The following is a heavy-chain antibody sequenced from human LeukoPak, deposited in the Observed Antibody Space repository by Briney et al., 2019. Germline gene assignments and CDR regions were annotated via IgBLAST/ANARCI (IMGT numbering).Heavy chain of an antibody. CDR3: ARDYYDSSGYWGFDY. Sequence: PETLSLTCTVSGGSISSYYWSWIRQPAGKGLEWIGRTYTSGSTNYNPSLKSRVTMSVDTSKNQFSLKLSSVTAADTAVYYCARDYYDSSGYWGFDYWGQGTLVTVSS. CDR1: GGSISSYY. D-gene: IGHD3-22*01. J-gene: IGHJ4*02. V-gene: IGHV4-4*07. CDR2: TYTSGST.